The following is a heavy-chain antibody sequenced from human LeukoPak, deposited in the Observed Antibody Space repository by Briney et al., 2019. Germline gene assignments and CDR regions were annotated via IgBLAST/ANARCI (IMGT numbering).Heavy chain of an antibody. CDR1: GFTFSSYS. CDR3: ARQDDIVVVVAATRYYYYGMDV. V-gene: IGHV3-21*01. CDR2: ISSSSYI. J-gene: IGHJ6*02. Sequence: GGSLRLSCAASGFTFSSYSMNWVRQAPGKGLEWVSSISSSSYIYYADSVKGRFTISRDNAKNSLYLQMNSLRAEDTAVYYCARQDDIVVVVAATRYYYYGMDVWGQGTTVTVSS. D-gene: IGHD2-15*01.